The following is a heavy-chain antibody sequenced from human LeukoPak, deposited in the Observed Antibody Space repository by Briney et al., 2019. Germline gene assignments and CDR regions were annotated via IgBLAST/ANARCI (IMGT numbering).Heavy chain of an antibody. J-gene: IGHJ6*02. CDR1: GFTFSSYA. CDR2: LSGSGGRT. V-gene: IGHV3-23*01. Sequence: GESLRLSCAASGFTFSSYAMSWVPQAPGKGREWVSALSGSGGRTYYADSVKGRFTISRDNSKNTLYLQMNSLRAEDTAVYYCARHRADYGDYSMDVWGQGTTVTVSS. CDR3: ARHRADYGDYSMDV. D-gene: IGHD4-17*01.